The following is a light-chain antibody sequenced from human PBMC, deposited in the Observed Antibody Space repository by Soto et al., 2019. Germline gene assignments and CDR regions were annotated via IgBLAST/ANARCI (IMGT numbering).Light chain of an antibody. V-gene: IGKV3-20*01. CDR3: QQYGTSPRLT. CDR2: GAS. Sequence: EIVLTQSPGTLSLSPGERATLSCRASQSLSSSYLAWYQQNPGQSPRLLIYGASSRATGIPDRFSGSGSGTDFTLTITRLEPEDFAVYYCQQYGTSPRLTFGGGTKVEVK. CDR1: QSLSSSY. J-gene: IGKJ4*01.